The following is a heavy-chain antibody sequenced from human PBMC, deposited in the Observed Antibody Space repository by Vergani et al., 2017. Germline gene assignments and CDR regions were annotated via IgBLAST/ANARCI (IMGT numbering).Heavy chain of an antibody. V-gene: IGHV4-34*01. CDR1: DGSFNDYY. Sequence: QVQLQQWGAGLLKPSETLSLTCAVYDGSFNDYYWSWIRQPPGKGLEWFGEISHSGSTNYNPSLKSRVTISIDTSKNQFSLKLNSVTAADTAVYYCARGRGVYVSGKRWFDPWGQGTLVTVSS. CDR2: ISHSGST. J-gene: IGHJ5*02. D-gene: IGHD3-10*01. CDR3: ARGRGVYVSGKRWFDP.